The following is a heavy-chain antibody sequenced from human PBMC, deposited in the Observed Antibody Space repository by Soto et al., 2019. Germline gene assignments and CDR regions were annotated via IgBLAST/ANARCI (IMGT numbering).Heavy chain of an antibody. D-gene: IGHD2-8*01. CDR3: TRVGVSVSGMDV. Sequence: EVRLVESGGGLVQPGGSLRLSCAASGFIFSIYCMHWDRQAPGKGPVWVSRIDNAGSSARYADSVKGRFTISRDNAKNTVYLQMNSLRAEDSAVYYCTRVGVSVSGMDVWGQGTTVTVS. CDR1: GFIFSIYC. V-gene: IGHV3-74*01. CDR2: IDNAGSSA. J-gene: IGHJ6*02.